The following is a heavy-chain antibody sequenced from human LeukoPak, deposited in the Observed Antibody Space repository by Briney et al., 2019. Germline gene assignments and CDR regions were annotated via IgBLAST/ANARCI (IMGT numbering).Heavy chain of an antibody. CDR1: GFSFRTYA. J-gene: IGHJ4*02. CDR2: ISNDGSDK. Sequence: GGSLRLSCAASGFSFRTYAMTWVRQAPGKGLECVAVISNDGSDKYYPDSVKGRFTISRDNSENTLYVQMNSLRAEDSAVYYCARGTYYYDSSGYYSGGLGYWGQGTLVTVSS. V-gene: IGHV3-30*04. D-gene: IGHD3-22*01. CDR3: ARGTYYYDSSGYYSGGLGY.